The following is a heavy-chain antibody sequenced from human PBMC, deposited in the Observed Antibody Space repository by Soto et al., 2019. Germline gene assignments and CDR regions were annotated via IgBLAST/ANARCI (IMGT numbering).Heavy chain of an antibody. J-gene: IGHJ4*02. CDR3: VRGVVAANCFDY. D-gene: IGHD2-15*01. Sequence: EVQLVDSGGDLVQPGGSLRLSCAASGFTFSSYWMHWVRQAPGEGLVWVSRINSDGSATNYADSVKGRFTISRDNAKNTLYLQMNSLRAEDTAMYFCVRGVVAANCFDYWGQGALVTVSS. CDR1: GFTFSSYW. CDR2: INSDGSAT. V-gene: IGHV3-74*01.